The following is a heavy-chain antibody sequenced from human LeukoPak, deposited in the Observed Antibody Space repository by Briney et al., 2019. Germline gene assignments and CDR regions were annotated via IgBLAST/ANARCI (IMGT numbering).Heavy chain of an antibody. J-gene: IGHJ4*02. CDR1: GFTFSSYA. CDR3: AKSPGYYDSSGYYYW. CDR2: ISGSGGST. V-gene: IGHV3-23*01. D-gene: IGHD3-22*01. Sequence: GRSLRLSCAASGFTFSSYAMSWVRQAPGKGLEWVSAISGSGGSTYYADSVKGRFTISRDNSKNTLYLQMNSLRAEDTAVYYCAKSPGYYDSSGYYYWWGQGTLVTVSS.